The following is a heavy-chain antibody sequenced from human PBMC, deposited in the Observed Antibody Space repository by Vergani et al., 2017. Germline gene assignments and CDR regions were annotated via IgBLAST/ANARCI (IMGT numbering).Heavy chain of an antibody. D-gene: IGHD3-22*01. CDR1: GFTFDDYA. J-gene: IGHJ4*02. Sequence: EVQLVESGGGLVQPGRSLRLSCAASGFTFDDYAMHWVRQAPGKGLEWVSGISWNSGSIGYADSVKGRFTISRDNAKNSLYLQMNSLRAEDTAVYYCASQRSGSVFDYWGQGTLVTVSS. CDR2: ISWNSGSI. V-gene: IGHV3-9*01. CDR3: ASQRSGSVFDY.